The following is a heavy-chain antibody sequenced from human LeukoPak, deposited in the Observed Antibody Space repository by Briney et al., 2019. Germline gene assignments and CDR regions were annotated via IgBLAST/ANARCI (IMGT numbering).Heavy chain of an antibody. J-gene: IGHJ4*02. D-gene: IGHD3-10*01. Sequence: GGSLRLSCAASGFTFSSYSMNWLRQAPGKGLEWASSFSSDGSYIYYADSVKGRFSISRDSAKNSLYLQMNSLGVDDTAVYYCARDHGRGSTDYFDYWGQGTLVTVSS. V-gene: IGHV3-21*01. CDR3: ARDHGRGSTDYFDY. CDR2: FSSDGSYI. CDR1: GFTFSSYS.